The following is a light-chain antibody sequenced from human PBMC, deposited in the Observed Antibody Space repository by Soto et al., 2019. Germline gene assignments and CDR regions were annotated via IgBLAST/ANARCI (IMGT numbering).Light chain of an antibody. CDR2: GAS. CDR1: PSVYSN. CDR3: QHYNSWPLS. J-gene: IGKJ4*01. V-gene: IGKV3-15*01. Sequence: EIGMTQSPATLSVSPGQGATLSCRASPSVYSNLAWNQQKPGQAPRLLISGASTRAAGVPARFSGSGSGTEFTLTITSPQSEDFAVDYCQHYNSWPLSFGGGTNVVIK.